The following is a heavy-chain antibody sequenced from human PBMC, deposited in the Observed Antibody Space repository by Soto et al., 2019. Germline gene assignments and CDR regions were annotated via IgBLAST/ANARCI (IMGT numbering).Heavy chain of an antibody. D-gene: IGHD1-26*01. J-gene: IGHJ6*02. CDR3: ARDRLWELLGYYYYYGMDV. V-gene: IGHV3-48*03. CDR2: ISSSGGTI. CDR1: GFTFSSYE. Sequence: GGSLRLSCAASGFTFSSYEMNWVRQAPGKGLEWVSYISSSGGTIYYADSVKGRFTISRDNAKNSLYLQMNSLRAEDTAVYYCARDRLWELLGYYYYYGMDVWGQGTTVTVSS.